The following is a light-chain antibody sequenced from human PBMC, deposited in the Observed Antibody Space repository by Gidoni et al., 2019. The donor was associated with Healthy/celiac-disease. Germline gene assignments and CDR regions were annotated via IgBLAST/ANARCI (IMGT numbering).Light chain of an antibody. CDR3: MQALQTPYT. Sequence: DIGMTQSPLCLPVTPGEPASIPCRSSQSLLHSNGYNYLDWYLQKPGQSPQLLIYLGSNRASGVPDRFSGSGSGTDFTLKRSRVEAEDVGVYYCMQALQTPYTFGQGTKLEIK. CDR2: LGS. J-gene: IGKJ2*01. V-gene: IGKV2-28*01. CDR1: QSLLHSNGYNY.